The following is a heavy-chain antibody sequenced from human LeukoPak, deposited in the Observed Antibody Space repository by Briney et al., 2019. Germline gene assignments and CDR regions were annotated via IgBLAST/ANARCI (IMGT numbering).Heavy chain of an antibody. V-gene: IGHV1-3*01. Sequence: ASVKVSCKASGYTFTSYAMNWVRQAPGQRLEWMGWINAGNGNTKYSQKLQGRVTITRNTSADTAYMELRSLRSEDTAVYYCARLKYCTNGVCYAGFDYWGQGTLVTVSS. J-gene: IGHJ4*02. D-gene: IGHD2-8*01. CDR3: ARLKYCTNGVCYAGFDY. CDR2: INAGNGNT. CDR1: GYTFTSYA.